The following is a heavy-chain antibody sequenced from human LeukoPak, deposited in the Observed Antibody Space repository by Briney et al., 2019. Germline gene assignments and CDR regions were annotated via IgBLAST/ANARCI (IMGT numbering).Heavy chain of an antibody. Sequence: PSETLSLTCTVSGGSISSSSYYWGWIRQPPGKGLEWIGEIYHSGSTNYNPSLKSRVTISVDKSKNQFSLKLSSVTAADTAVYYCARGPLYYDFWSGPADDAFDIWGQGTMVTVSS. CDR3: ARGPLYYDFWSGPADDAFDI. J-gene: IGHJ3*02. CDR1: GGSISSSSYY. V-gene: IGHV4-39*07. D-gene: IGHD3-3*01. CDR2: IYHSGST.